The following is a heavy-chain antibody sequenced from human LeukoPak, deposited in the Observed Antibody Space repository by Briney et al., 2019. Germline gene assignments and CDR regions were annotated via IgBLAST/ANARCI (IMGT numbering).Heavy chain of an antibody. Sequence: GGSLRLSCAASGFSFDSYWMSWVRQAPGKGLAWVANIKQDGSEIYSVDSVKGRSTISRDNAKNSLYLQMNSLRVDDTAVYYCATVSSGHRMWYFDLWGRGTLVTVSS. D-gene: IGHD6-19*01. J-gene: IGHJ2*01. CDR2: IKQDGSEI. CDR3: ATVSSGHRMWYFDL. V-gene: IGHV3-7*05. CDR1: GFSFDSYW.